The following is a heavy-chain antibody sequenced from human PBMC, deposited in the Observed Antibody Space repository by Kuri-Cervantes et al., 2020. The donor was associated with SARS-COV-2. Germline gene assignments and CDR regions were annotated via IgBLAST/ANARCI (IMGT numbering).Heavy chain of an antibody. Sequence: GESLKISCAASGFTFSSYAMHWVRQAPGKGLEWVAVISYDGSNKHYADSVKGRFTISRDNSKNTLYLQMNSLRAEDTAVYYCARDRGVDYCSSTSCPSGPFGPFDPWGQGTLVTVSS. CDR2: ISYDGSNK. J-gene: IGHJ5*02. CDR1: GFTFSSYA. D-gene: IGHD2-2*01. V-gene: IGHV3-30-3*01. CDR3: ARDRGVDYCSSTSCPSGPFGPFDP.